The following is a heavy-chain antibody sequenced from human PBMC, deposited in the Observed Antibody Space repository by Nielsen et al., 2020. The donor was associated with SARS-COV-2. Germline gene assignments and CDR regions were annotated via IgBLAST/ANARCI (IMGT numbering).Heavy chain of an antibody. CDR1: GFTVSSSC. D-gene: IGHD3-10*01. CDR2: VDATSNYI. Sequence: GGSLRLSCAASGFTVSSSCMSWVRQAPGKGLEWVAAVDATSNYIYYADAVRGRFTISRDNAKSSLYLQMDSLRAEDTAVYYCARRWYGSDSDREAFDIWGRGTMVTVSS. J-gene: IGHJ3*02. V-gene: IGHV3-21*01. CDR3: ARRWYGSDSDREAFDI.